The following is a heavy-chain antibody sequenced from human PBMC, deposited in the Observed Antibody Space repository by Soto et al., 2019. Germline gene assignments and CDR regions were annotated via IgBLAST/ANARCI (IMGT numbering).Heavy chain of an antibody. V-gene: IGHV3-33*01. D-gene: IGHD2-2*01. CDR1: GFTFSSYG. J-gene: IGHJ6*02. CDR2: IWYDGSNK. Sequence: PGGSLRLSCAASGFTFSSYGMHWVRQAPGKGLEWVAVIWYDGSNKYYADSVKGRFTISRDNSKNTLYLQMNSLRAEDTAVYYCARDVSPYCSSTSCYVEDYYYYGMDVWGQGTTVTVSS. CDR3: ARDVSPYCSSTSCYVEDYYYYGMDV.